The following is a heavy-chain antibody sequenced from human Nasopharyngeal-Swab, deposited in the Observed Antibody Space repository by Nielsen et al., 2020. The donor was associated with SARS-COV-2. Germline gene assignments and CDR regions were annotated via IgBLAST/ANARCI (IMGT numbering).Heavy chain of an antibody. V-gene: IGHV1-8*01. Sequence: ASVKVSCKASGYTFISYDINWVRQATGQGLEWMGWMNPNSGNTGYAQKFQGRVTMTRNTSISTAYMELSSLRSEDTAVYYCARGPPCTNGVYYRYYMDVWGKGTTVTVSS. CDR3: ARGPPCTNGVYYRYYMDV. CDR1: GYTFISYD. CDR2: MNPNSGNT. D-gene: IGHD2-8*01. J-gene: IGHJ6*03.